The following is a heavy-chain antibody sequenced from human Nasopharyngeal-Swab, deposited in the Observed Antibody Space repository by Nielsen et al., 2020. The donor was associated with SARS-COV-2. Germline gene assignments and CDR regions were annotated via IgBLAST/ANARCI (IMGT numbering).Heavy chain of an antibody. V-gene: IGHV4-31*02. Sequence: RQAPGKGLEWIGYIYYSGSTYYNPSLKSRVTISVDTSKNQFSLKLSSVTAADTAVYYCARAPRITIFGVVQAFDIWGQGTMVTVPS. J-gene: IGHJ3*02. CDR2: IYYSGST. CDR3: ARAPRITIFGVVQAFDI. D-gene: IGHD3-3*01.